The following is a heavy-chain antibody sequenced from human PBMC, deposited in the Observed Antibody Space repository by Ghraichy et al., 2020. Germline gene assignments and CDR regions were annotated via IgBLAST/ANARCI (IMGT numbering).Heavy chain of an antibody. V-gene: IGHV4-39*01. CDR3: AAQYYYGSGSYNY. J-gene: IGHJ4*02. CDR2: IYYSGST. CDR1: GGSISSSSYY. Sequence: SETLSLTCTVSGGSISSSSYYWGWIRQPPGKGLEWIGSIYYSGSTYYNPSLKSRVTISVDTSKNQFSLKLSSVTAADTVVYYCAAQYYYGSGSYNYWGQGTLVTVSS. D-gene: IGHD3-10*01.